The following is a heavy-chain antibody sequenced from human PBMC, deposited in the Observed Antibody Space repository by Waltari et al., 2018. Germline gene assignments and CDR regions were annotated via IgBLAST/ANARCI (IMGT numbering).Heavy chain of an antibody. V-gene: IGHV1-69*04. J-gene: IGHJ4*02. Sequence: QFQLVQSGAAVKKPGSSVKVSCKASGGPFSSYGISWVRQAPGQGSEWMGRIIPIVGTANYEQKFQGRVTITADKSTSTAYMELSSLRSEDTAVYYCARDRVGIAVAPPDYWGQGTLVTVSS. CDR3: ARDRVGIAVAPPDY. CDR1: GGPFSSYG. D-gene: IGHD6-19*01. CDR2: IIPIVGTA.